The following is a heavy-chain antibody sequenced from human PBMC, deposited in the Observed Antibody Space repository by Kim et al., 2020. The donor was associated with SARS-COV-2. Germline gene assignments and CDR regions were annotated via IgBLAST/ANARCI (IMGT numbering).Heavy chain of an antibody. CDR1: GGSISSSTHY. CDR2: VSSGGIT. Sequence: SETLSLMCSVSGGSISSSTHYYGWFRQPPGKGPEWVGSVSSGGITYANPSLKSRVTISIGASRTQFSLKLNSVTAADTAIYYCATYGTDDSWGQGTLVIVSS. J-gene: IGHJ5*01. D-gene: IGHD2-21*02. V-gene: IGHV4-39*01. CDR3: ATYGTDDS.